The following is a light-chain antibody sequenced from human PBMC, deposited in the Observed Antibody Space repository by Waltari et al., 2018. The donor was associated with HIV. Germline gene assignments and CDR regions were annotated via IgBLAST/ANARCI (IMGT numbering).Light chain of an antibody. J-gene: IGLJ2*01. V-gene: IGLV1-47*01. Sequence: QSVLTQPPSASGTPGQRITISCSGSSSNIGSNYVYWYQQLPGPAPTRLTKRQAHGPAGVPDRFSGSKSGTSASRAISGLRSEDEADYYCATWDDTLSGHVVFGGGTKLNVL. CDR1: SSNIGSNY. CDR3: ATWDDTLSGHVV. CDR2: RQA.